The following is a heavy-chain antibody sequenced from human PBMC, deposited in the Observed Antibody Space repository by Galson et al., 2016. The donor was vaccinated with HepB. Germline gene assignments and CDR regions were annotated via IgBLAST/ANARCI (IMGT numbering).Heavy chain of an antibody. CDR3: ARDSWYSHSDAEGVEDNAEYSYYCMDI. D-gene: IGHD2/OR15-2a*01. CDR2: ISSDSEYV. J-gene: IGHJ6*04. Sequence: SLRLSCAASGFTFSTYSMNWLRQAPGRGLEWVSAISSDSEYVYYADSVKGRFSISRDNARNSVLLQMNSLTAEDTAIYYCARDSWYSHSDAEGVEDNAEYSYYCMDIWGKGTPFPVSS. CDR1: GFTFSTYS. V-gene: IGHV3-21*04.